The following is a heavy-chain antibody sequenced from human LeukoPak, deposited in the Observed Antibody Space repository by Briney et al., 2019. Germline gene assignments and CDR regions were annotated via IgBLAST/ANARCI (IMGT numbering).Heavy chain of an antibody. J-gene: IGHJ4*02. CDR1: GFTVSSYY. V-gene: IGHV3-66*04. Sequence: GGSLRLSCAASGFTVSSYYMSWVRQAPGKGLEWVSIIYSSGGTYYADSARGRFTISRDSFKNTLYLQMNSPRAEDTAVYYCARPRSTVGVTGLDCWGQGTLVTVSA. CDR3: ARPRSTVGVTGLDC. CDR2: IYSSGGT. D-gene: IGHD1-26*01.